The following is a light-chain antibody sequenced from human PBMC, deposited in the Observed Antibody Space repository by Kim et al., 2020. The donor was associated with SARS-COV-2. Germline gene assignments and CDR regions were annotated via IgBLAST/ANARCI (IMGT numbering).Light chain of an antibody. CDR1: QSVSSF. Sequence: LSPGKRAPLSCRASQSVSSFLAWYQQKPGQAPRLLIYNASNRATGIPARFSGSGSGTDFTLTITSLEPEDFAVYYCQQRSTWPITFGQGTRLEIK. CDR2: NAS. CDR3: QQRSTWPIT. V-gene: IGKV3-11*01. J-gene: IGKJ5*01.